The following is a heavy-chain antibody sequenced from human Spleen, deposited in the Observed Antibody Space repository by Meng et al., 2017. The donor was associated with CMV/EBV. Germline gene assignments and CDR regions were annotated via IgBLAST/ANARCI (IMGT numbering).Heavy chain of an antibody. Sequence: GGSLRLSCAASGFTFSSYAMHWVRQAPGKGLEWVAVISYDGSNKYYADSVKGRFTISRDNSKNTLYLQMNSLKTEDTAVYYCTTLLAIFGVVPDHWGQGTLVTVSS. D-gene: IGHD3-3*01. CDR1: GFTFSSYA. CDR3: TTLLAIFGVVPDH. J-gene: IGHJ4*02. CDR2: ISYDGSNK. V-gene: IGHV3-30-3*01.